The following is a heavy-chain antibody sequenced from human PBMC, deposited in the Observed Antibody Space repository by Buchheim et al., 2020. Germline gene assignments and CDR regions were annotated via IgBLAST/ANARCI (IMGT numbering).Heavy chain of an antibody. V-gene: IGHV4-59*01. CDR3: GRGYDSLDY. D-gene: IGHD5-12*01. Sequence: QVQLQESGPGLVKPSETLSLTCTVSGGSISTNYWSWIRQPPGKGLEWIGYVHYGGSTEYNPPLKSRVTMSLDTSENQFSLKLSSVTAADTAVYYCGRGYDSLDYWGQGTL. CDR1: GGSISTNY. J-gene: IGHJ4*02. CDR2: VHYGGST.